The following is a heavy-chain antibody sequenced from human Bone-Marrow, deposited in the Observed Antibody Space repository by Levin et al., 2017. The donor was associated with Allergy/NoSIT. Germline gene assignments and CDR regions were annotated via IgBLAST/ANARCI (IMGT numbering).Heavy chain of an antibody. D-gene: IGHD3-22*01. CDR2: IYTSGST. CDR3: ARAPLRGYSSGYYYGAFDI. V-gene: IGHV4-4*07. Sequence: SQTLSLPCTVSGGSIRSSYWSWIRQPAGKGLEWIGRIYTSGSTNYNPSLKSRVTMSVDTSKNQFSLKLSSVTAADTAVYYCARAPLRGYSSGYYYGAFDIWGQGTMVTVSS. CDR1: GGSIRSSY. J-gene: IGHJ3*02.